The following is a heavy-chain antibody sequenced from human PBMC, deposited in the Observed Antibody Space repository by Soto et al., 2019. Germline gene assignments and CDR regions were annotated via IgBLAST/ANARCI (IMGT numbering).Heavy chain of an antibody. CDR1: GGSFSGYY. J-gene: IGHJ5*02. Sequence: PSETLSLTCAVYGGSFSGYYWSWIRQPPGKGLEWIGEINHSGSTNYNPSLKSRVTISVDTSKNQFSLKLSSVTAADTAVYYCARGGGYDYVWGSYRGLNWFDPWGQGTLVTVS. D-gene: IGHD3-16*02. CDR2: INHSGST. V-gene: IGHV4-34*01. CDR3: ARGGGYDYVWGSYRGLNWFDP.